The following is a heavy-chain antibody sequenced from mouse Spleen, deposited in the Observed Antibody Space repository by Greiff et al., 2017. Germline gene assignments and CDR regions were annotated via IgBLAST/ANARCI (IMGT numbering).Heavy chain of an antibody. CDR2: IDPETGGT. J-gene: IGHJ2*01. V-gene: IGHV1-15*01. CDR3: TEFITTVVADSYFDY. Sequence: QVQLKESGAELVRPGASVTLSCKASGYTFTDYEMHWVKQTPVHGLEWIGAIDPETGGTAYNQKFKGKAILTADKSSSTAYMELRSLTSEDSAVYYCTEFITTVVADSYFDYWGQGTTLTVSS. D-gene: IGHD1-1*01. CDR1: GYTFTDYE.